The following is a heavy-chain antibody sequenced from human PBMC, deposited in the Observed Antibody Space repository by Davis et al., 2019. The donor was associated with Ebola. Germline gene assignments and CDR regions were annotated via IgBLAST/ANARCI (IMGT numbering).Heavy chain of an antibody. Sequence: GESLKISCAASGFRVSGPYMSWVRQAPGKGLEWVSVIYTGGRTYYTDSVKGRFTISRDNSKNTLYLQMNSLRAEDTAVYYCARGSYSDYWGQGTLVTVSS. CDR3: ARGSYSDY. J-gene: IGHJ4*02. V-gene: IGHV3-66*01. CDR2: IYTGGRT. D-gene: IGHD3-10*01. CDR1: GFRVSGPY.